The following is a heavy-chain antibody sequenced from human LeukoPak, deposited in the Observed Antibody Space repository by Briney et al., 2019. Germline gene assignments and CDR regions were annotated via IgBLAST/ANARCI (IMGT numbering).Heavy chain of an antibody. D-gene: IGHD3-10*01. CDR1: GFTFSNYW. J-gene: IGHJ6*03. Sequence: GGSLRLSCAASGFTFSNYWMSWVRQAPGKGLEWVANIKQDGSEKYYVDSVEGRFTISRDNAKNSLYLQMNSLRAEDTAVYYCARGLADYYGSGSYGAGYYMDVWGKGTTVTISS. V-gene: IGHV3-7*03. CDR3: ARGLADYYGSGSYGAGYYMDV. CDR2: IKQDGSEK.